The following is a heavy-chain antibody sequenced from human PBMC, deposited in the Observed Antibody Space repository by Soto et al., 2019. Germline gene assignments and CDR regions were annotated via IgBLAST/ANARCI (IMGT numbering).Heavy chain of an antibody. V-gene: IGHV3-23*01. CDR2: IGGRGTSS. D-gene: IGHD3-22*01. Sequence: TLGSLRLSCAASGFTFSNYAMSWVRQAPGKGLEWVSGIGGRGTSSYYADSVKGRFAISRDNSYNTLFLQLHSLRAEDTAVYYCAKSRYADSSGDYYDFWGRGTRVTVSS. CDR1: GFTFSNYA. CDR3: AKSRYADSSGDYYDF. J-gene: IGHJ4*02.